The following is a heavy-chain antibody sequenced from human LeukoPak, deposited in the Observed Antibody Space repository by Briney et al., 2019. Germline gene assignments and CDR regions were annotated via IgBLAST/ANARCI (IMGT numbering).Heavy chain of an antibody. Sequence: SETLSLTCTVSGGSISSYYWSWIRQPPGKGLEWIGYIYYSGSTNYNPSLKSRVTISVDTSKNQFSLKLSSVTAADTAVYYCARGTYSGSYFGFDYWGQGTLVTVSS. J-gene: IGHJ4*02. D-gene: IGHD1-26*01. V-gene: IGHV4-59*01. CDR1: GGSISSYY. CDR2: IYYSGST. CDR3: ARGTYSGSYFGFDY.